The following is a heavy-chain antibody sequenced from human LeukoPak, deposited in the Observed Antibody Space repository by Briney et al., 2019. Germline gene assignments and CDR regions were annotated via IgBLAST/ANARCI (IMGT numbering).Heavy chain of an antibody. D-gene: IGHD3-10*01. CDR2: ISGSGGST. J-gene: IGHJ4*02. CDR3: AKDQGYGSGRYYFDY. CDR1: GFTFSSYA. Sequence: GGSLRLSCAASGFTFSSYAMSWVRQAPGKGLEWVSAISGSGGSTYYADSVKGRFTISRDNSKNTLCLQMNSLRAEDTAVYYCAKDQGYGSGRYYFDYWGQGTLVTVSS. V-gene: IGHV3-23*01.